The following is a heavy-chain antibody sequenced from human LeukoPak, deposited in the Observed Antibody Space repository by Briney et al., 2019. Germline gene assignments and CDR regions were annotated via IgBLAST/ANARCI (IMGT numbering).Heavy chain of an antibody. Sequence: PGGSLTLSCAASGFTFSSYAMNWIRQAPGKGLEWVSSISSSGAYIYYADLVEGRFTISRDNGKNSLYLQMNSLRAEDTAVYYCARGVGNYRYYFDFWGQGTLVTVSS. CDR3: ARGVGNYRYYFDF. D-gene: IGHD3-22*01. CDR1: GFTFSSYA. J-gene: IGHJ4*02. V-gene: IGHV3-21*01. CDR2: ISSSGAYI.